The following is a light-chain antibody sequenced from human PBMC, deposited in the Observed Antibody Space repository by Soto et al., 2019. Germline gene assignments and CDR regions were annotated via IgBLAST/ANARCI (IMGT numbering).Light chain of an antibody. CDR2: KAS. Sequence: DIHMTQSPSTLSASVGDRVTITCRASQSISSWLAWYQQKPGKAPKLLIYKASSLESGVPSRFSGSGSGTESTLTISSLQPDDFATYYCQQYNSYSGTFGQGTKVDIK. V-gene: IGKV1-5*03. J-gene: IGKJ1*01. CDR3: QQYNSYSGT. CDR1: QSISSW.